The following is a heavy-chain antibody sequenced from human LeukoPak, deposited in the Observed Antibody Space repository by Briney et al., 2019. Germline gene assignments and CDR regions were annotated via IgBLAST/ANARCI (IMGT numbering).Heavy chain of an antibody. Sequence: GGSLRLSCAASGFTFSSYWMSWVRQAPGKGLEWVANIKQDGSEKYYVDSVKGRFTISRDNAKNSLYLQMNSLRAEDTAVYYCAKPGGYCSGGSCYYFDYWGQGTLVTVSS. J-gene: IGHJ4*02. CDR1: GFTFSSYW. V-gene: IGHV3-7*01. D-gene: IGHD2-15*01. CDR3: AKPGGYCSGGSCYYFDY. CDR2: IKQDGSEK.